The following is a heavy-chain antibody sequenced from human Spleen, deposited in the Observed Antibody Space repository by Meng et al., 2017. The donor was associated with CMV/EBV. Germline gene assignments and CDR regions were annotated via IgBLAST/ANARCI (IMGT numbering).Heavy chain of an antibody. CDR2: INHSGST. CDR3: ARGNSGREWFDP. J-gene: IGHJ5*02. V-gene: IGHV4-34*01. Sequence: VKTPHWGAALVTPSDPLALAFAVYGGSFSGSYGSWIRQPRGKGLEWIWEINHSGSTNYNPSLKSRVNISVDTSKNQFSLKLSSVTAADTAVYYCARGNSGREWFDPWGQGTLVTVSS. CDR1: GGSFSGSY. D-gene: IGHD6-19*01.